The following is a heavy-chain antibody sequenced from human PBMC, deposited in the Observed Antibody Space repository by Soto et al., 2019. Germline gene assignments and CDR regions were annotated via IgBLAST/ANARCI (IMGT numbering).Heavy chain of an antibody. V-gene: IGHV3-66*01. CDR2: IYSGGST. CDR3: AGDPELYGGNSYGMDV. D-gene: IGHD2-21*02. CDR1: GFTVSSNY. J-gene: IGHJ6*02. Sequence: GGSLRLSCAASGFTVSSNYMSWVRQAPGKGLEWVSVIYSGGSTYYADSVKGRFTISRDNSKNTLYLQMNSLRAEDTAVYYCAGDPELYGGNSYGMDVWGQGTTVTVSS.